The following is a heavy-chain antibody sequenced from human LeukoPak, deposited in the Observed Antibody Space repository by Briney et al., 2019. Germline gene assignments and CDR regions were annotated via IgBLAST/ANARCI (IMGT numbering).Heavy chain of an antibody. Sequence: GGSLRLSCTASGFSFRGCWMHWVRQAPAKGLVWVSRINTDGSSTTYADSVQGRFTISRDNAKNTLYLRMNSLRADDTAVYYCIRGLYGGSYHRGLRTLVTVTS. CDR2: INTDGSST. CDR1: GFSFRGCW. V-gene: IGHV3-74*03. J-gene: IGHJ4*02. CDR3: IRGLYGGSYH. D-gene: IGHD2/OR15-2a*01.